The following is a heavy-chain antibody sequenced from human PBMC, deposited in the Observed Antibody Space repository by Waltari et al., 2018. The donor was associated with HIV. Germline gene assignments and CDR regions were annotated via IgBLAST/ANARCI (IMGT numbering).Heavy chain of an antibody. J-gene: IGHJ4*02. V-gene: IGHV3-23*01. CDR2: ISGTGGTG. D-gene: IGHD3-22*01. CDR3: AKVYYYDSSTYFLKVPHYDY. CDR1: GFSFSSYV. Sequence: VHLLESGGGLVQPGGSLSLSCAASGFSFSSYVLSSVRQAPGKGLEWVSAISGTGGTGYYADSVRGRFTISRDNAKNTLFLQMDSLRADDTAVYYCAKVYYYDSSTYFLKVPHYDYWGQGTLVTVSS.